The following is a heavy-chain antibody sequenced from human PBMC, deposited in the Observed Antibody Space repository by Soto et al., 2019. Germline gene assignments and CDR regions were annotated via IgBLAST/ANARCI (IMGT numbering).Heavy chain of an antibody. CDR3: AGDTYGLDY. CDR2: ILYSGST. CDR1: GGSISNHY. J-gene: IGHJ4*02. D-gene: IGHD3-10*01. V-gene: IGHV4-59*11. Sequence: QVQLQESDPGLVKPSETLSLTCTVSGGSISNHYWNWIRQPPGRGLEWIGNILYSGSTNYNPSLKSRVTISVDTSRNQFSLKLSSVTAADTAVYYCAGDTYGLDYWGQGTLVSVSS.